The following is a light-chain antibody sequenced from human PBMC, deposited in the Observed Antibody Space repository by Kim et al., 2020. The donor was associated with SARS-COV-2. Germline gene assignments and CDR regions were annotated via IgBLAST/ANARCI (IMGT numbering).Light chain of an antibody. J-gene: IGKJ4*01. Sequence: ASGGDGVTITCRASQGINSNLAWYQQKPGNAPRLLLYAASTLESGVASRFSGRVSGTKFTLAINSLQPEEFATYYCQQIDSFPLTVGGGTKVDIK. V-gene: IGKV1-9*01. CDR2: AAS. CDR3: QQIDSFPLT. CDR1: QGINSN.